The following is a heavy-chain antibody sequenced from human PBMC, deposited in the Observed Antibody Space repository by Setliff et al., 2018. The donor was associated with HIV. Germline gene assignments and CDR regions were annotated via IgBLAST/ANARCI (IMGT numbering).Heavy chain of an antibody. CDR3: ARRPRHYYASGSVWFDP. CDR2: ISYHERDS. CDR1: RFTFSNYG. Sequence: GGSLRLSCAASRFTFSNYGMQWVRQAPGKGLEWVAIISYHERDSFYADSVKGRFTISRDNSKNMLYLQMNTLRAEDTAVYYCARRPRHYYASGSVWFDPWGQGTLVTVSS. D-gene: IGHD3-10*01. J-gene: IGHJ5*02. V-gene: IGHV3-30*03.